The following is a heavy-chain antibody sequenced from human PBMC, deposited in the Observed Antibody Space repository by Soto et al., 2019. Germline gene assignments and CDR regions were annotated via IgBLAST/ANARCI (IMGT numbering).Heavy chain of an antibody. D-gene: IGHD7-27*01. CDR1: GFTFSSYA. V-gene: IGHV3-30*04. CDR2: ISYDGSNK. J-gene: IGHJ3*02. Sequence: EGSLRLSCAASGFTFSSYAMHWVRQAPGKGLEWVAVISYDGSNKYYADSVKGRFTISRDNSKNTLYLQMNSLRAEDTAVYYCARELLGIDAFDIWGQGTMVTVSS. CDR3: ARELLGIDAFDI.